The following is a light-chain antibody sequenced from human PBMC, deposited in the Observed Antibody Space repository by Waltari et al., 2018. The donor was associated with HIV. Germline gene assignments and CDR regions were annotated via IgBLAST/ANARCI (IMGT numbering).Light chain of an antibody. CDR2: SNK. Sequence: QHVLNQPPPASGTTAQRATISCPGRSANTASNTVNWYHQLTGTAPKLLIYSNKQRPSGVPDRFSGSKSGTSASLAISGLQSEDEADYYCAAWDDSLNGWVFGGGTKLTVL. CDR3: AAWDDSLNGWV. V-gene: IGLV1-44*01. J-gene: IGLJ3*02. CDR1: SANTASNT.